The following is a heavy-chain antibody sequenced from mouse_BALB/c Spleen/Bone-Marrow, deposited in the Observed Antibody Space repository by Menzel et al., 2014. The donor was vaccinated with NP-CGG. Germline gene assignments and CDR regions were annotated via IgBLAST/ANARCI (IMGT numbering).Heavy chain of an antibody. Sequence: EVKVVESGGGLVQPGGSLRLSCATSGFTFTDYYMSWVRRPPGKALEWLAFIRNKANGYTTEYSASVKGRFTISRDNSQSILYLQMNTLRAEDSATYYCARDMGLLRFDYWGHGTTLTVSS. J-gene: IGHJ2*01. CDR2: IRNKANGYTT. CDR1: GFTFTDYY. CDR3: ARDMGLLRFDY. V-gene: IGHV7-3*02. D-gene: IGHD1-1*01.